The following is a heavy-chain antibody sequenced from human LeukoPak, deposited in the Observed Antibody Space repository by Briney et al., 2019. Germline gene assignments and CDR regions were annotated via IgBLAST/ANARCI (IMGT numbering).Heavy chain of an antibody. D-gene: IGHD3-16*01. CDR3: ARDKARGSYDGSIFDS. Sequence: PGGSLRLSCEVSGFTFRSYWMSWVRQAPGKGLEWVAIISYDGGEIYYVDSVKGRFTLSRDNAKSSVYLQMNSLRAEDAAVDYCARDKARGSYDGSIFDSWGQGTLVTVSS. J-gene: IGHJ4*02. CDR2: ISYDGGEI. V-gene: IGHV3-7*01. CDR1: GFTFRSYW.